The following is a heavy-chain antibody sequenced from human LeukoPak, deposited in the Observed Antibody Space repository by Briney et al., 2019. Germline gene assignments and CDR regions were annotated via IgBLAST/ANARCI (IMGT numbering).Heavy chain of an antibody. J-gene: IGHJ4*02. D-gene: IGHD1-26*01. CDR2: ISDSGAST. CDR3: AKDRVVGSTYYFDY. CDR1: GFTFSSYT. V-gene: IGHV3-23*01. Sequence: GGSLRLSCAASGFTFSSYTMSWVRQAPGKGLEWASAISDSGASTYYADSVKGRFTISRDNSKNTLFLQMNSLRAEDTAVYYCAKDRVVGSTYYFDYWGQGTLVTVSS.